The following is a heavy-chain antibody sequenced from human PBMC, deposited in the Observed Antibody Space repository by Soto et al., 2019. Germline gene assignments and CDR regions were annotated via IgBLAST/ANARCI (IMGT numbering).Heavy chain of an antibody. D-gene: IGHD2-15*01. J-gene: IGHJ4*02. CDR3: GRVFAATH. V-gene: IGHV3-7*05. CDR1: GFTFNNYY. CDR2: INQDGSAK. Sequence: EVQLVESGGGLVQPGGSLRLSCAASGFTFNNYYMVWVRQAPGRGLEWVANINQDGSAKYYVDSVKGRFTISRDNAKSSLYLQINSLIAEDTATYYCGRVFAATHWGQGSLVTVSS.